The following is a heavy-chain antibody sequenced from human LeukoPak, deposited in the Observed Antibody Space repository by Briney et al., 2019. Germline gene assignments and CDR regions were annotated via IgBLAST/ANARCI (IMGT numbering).Heavy chain of an antibody. CDR1: GFTFSSYS. V-gene: IGHV3-21*04. J-gene: IGHJ3*02. D-gene: IGHD6-19*01. Sequence: AGGSLRLSCAASGFTFSSYSMSWVRQAPGKGLEWVSSTTSSSSYMYYADSVKGRFTISRDNAKNSLYLQMNSLRAEDTAVYYCAKDLRGIGSGWYDDAFDIWGQGTMVTVSS. CDR3: AKDLRGIGSGWYDDAFDI. CDR2: TTSSSSYM.